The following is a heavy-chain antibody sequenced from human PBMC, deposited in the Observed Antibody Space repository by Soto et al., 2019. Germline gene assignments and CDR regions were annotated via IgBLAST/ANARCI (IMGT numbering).Heavy chain of an antibody. J-gene: IGHJ4*02. V-gene: IGHV3-48*02. CDR3: SKGGNSGYDSDY. CDR1: GFTVSRNY. Sequence: PGGSLRLSCAASGFTVSRNYMNWVRQAPGKGLEWVSYTSSSSTTIYYADSVKGRFTVSRDNAKSSLYLQMNSLTDEDTAVYYCSKGGNSGYDSDYWGQGTLVTVSS. D-gene: IGHD5-12*01. CDR2: TSSSSTTI.